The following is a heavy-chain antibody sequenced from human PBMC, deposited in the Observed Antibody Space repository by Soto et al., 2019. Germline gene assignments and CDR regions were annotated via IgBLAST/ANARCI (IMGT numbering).Heavy chain of an antibody. V-gene: IGHV3-53*04. D-gene: IGHD2-15*01. CDR2: IYSGGST. CDR1: GFTVSSNY. CDR3: ARGVVAATGDLDY. Sequence: EVQLVESGGGLVQPGGSLRLSCAASGFTVSSNYMSWVRQAPGKGLEWVSVIYSGGSTYYADSVKGRFTISRHNSKNTLYLQMNGLRAEDTAVYYCARGVVAATGDLDYWGQGTLVTVSS. J-gene: IGHJ4*02.